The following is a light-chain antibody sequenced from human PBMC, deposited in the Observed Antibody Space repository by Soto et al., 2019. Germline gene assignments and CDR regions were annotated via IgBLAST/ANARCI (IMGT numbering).Light chain of an antibody. CDR2: GAS. Sequence: EIVLTQSPGTLSLSPGERATLSCRASQSVSSSYLAWYQQKPGQAPRLLIKGASSRVTGIPDRFSGSGSGTDFTLTISRLAPEDFAVYYCQQYGSSPVTFGPGTKVEIK. CDR1: QSVSSSY. V-gene: IGKV3-20*01. CDR3: QQYGSSPVT. J-gene: IGKJ3*01.